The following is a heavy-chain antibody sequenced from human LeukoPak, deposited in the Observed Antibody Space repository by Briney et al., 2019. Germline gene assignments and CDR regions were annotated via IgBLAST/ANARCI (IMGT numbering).Heavy chain of an antibody. CDR3: ARMSSSWLTVDH. CDR1: DGSITTNY. CDR2: IYYTGST. Sequence: SETLSLTCTVSDGSITTNYWSWIRQPPGKGLEWIGYIYYTGSTNYNPSLTSRVTISVDTSKNQFSLKLSSVTAADTAIYYCARMSSSWLTVDHWGQGTLVTVSS. V-gene: IGHV4-59*08. D-gene: IGHD6-13*01. J-gene: IGHJ4*02.